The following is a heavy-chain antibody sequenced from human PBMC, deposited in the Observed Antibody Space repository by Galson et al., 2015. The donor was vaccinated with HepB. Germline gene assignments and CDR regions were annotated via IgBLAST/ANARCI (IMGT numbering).Heavy chain of an antibody. J-gene: IGHJ4*02. Sequence: SLRLSCAASGFTFSSYSMNWVRQAPGKGLEWVSSISSSSSYIYYADSVKGRFTISRDNAKNSLYLQMNSLRAEDTAVYYCARDYGSSYGSFDYWGQGTLVTVSS. CDR3: ARDYGSSYGSFDY. V-gene: IGHV3-21*01. CDR1: GFTFSSYS. CDR2: ISSSSSYI. D-gene: IGHD5-18*01.